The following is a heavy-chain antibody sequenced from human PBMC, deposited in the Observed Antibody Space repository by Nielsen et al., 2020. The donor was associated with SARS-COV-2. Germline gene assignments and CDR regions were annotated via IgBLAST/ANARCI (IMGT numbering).Heavy chain of an antibody. V-gene: IGHV1-69*13. Sequence: SVKVSCKASVCTFISYAISWVRQAPGQGLEWMGGIIPIFGTPNYAQKFQGRVTITADESTSTAYMELSSLRSEDTAVYYCAADYGDYGGVYWGQGTLVTVSS. J-gene: IGHJ4*02. CDR2: IIPIFGTP. CDR1: VCTFISYA. CDR3: AADYGDYGGVY. D-gene: IGHD4-17*01.